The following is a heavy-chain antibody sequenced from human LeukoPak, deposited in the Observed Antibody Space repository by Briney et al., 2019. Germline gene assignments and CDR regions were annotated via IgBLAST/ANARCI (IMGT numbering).Heavy chain of an antibody. CDR2: INPNTGGT. J-gene: IGHJ5*02. CDR3: ARVGVDLWFDH. V-gene: IGHV1-2*06. CDR1: GYTFTGYY. Sequence: GSVKVSCKASGYTFTGYYIHWVRRAPGQGLEGMGRINPNTGGTNYAQKFQGRVTITKDTSISTPYMELSRLTSDDTAVYYCARVGVDLWFDHWGQGTLVTVSS. D-gene: IGHD3/OR15-3a*01.